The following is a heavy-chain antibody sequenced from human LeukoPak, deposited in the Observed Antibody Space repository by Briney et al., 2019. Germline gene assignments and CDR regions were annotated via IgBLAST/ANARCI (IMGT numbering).Heavy chain of an antibody. CDR1: GFTFSSYG. CDR3: AKDNGDSSGYSYDY. CDR2: VWYDGSNK. D-gene: IGHD3-22*01. Sequence: GGSLRLSCAASGFTFSSYGMHWVRQAPGKGLEWVAVVWYDGSNKYYAYSVKGRFTISRDNSKNTLYLQMNSLRAEDTAVYYCAKDNGDSSGYSYDYWGQGTLVTVSS. V-gene: IGHV3-33*06. J-gene: IGHJ4*02.